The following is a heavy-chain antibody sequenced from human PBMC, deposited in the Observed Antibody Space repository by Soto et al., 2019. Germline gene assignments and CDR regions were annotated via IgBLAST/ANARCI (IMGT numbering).Heavy chain of an antibody. CDR1: GFTFRNYA. CDR3: ARPWGQLSTYYYGMDT. Sequence: ESGGGVVQPGRSLTLSCAASGFTFRNYAMHWVRQAPGKGLEWVATISYDGDNKYYTDSVKGPFTISRDNYKNTLYLQMNSLRPEDTAVYYCARPWGQLSTYYYGMDTWGQGTTVTVSS. J-gene: IGHJ6*02. V-gene: IGHV3-30-3*01. CDR2: ISYDGDNK. D-gene: IGHD3-16*01.